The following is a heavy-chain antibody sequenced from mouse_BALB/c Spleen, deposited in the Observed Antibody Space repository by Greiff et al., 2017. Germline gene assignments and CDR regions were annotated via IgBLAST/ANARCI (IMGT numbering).Heavy chain of an antibody. CDR3: ARSRIYYAMDY. J-gene: IGHJ4*01. CDR2: ISTYYGDA. CDR1: GYTFTDYA. V-gene: IGHV1S137*01. Sequence: VKLQESGAELVRPGVSVKISCKGSGYTFTDYAMHWVKQSHAKSLEWIGVISTYYGDASYNQKFKGKATMTVDKSSSTAYMELARLTSEDSAIYYCARSRIYYAMDYWGQGTSVTVSS.